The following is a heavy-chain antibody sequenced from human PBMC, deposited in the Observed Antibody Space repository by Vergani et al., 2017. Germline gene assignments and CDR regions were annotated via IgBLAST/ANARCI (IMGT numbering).Heavy chain of an antibody. CDR3: AKAPDYYDSRDIDY. CDR2: IRYDGSNK. D-gene: IGHD3-22*01. V-gene: IGHV3-30*02. CDR1: GFTFSSYV. Sequence: QVQLVESGGGVVQPGGSLRLSCAASGFTFSSYVMHWVRQAPGKGLEWVAFIRYDGSNKYYADSVKGRFTISRDNSKNTLYLQMNSLRAEDTAVYYCAKAPDYYDSRDIDYWGQGTLVTVSS. J-gene: IGHJ4*02.